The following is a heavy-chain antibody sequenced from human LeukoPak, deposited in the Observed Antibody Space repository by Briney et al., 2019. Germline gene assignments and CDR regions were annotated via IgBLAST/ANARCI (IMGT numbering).Heavy chain of an antibody. CDR1: GFTFSSYG. Sequence: GGSLRLSCAASGFTFSSYGMHWVRQAPGKGLEWVAVISYDGSNKYYADSVKGRFTISRDNSKNTLYLQMNSLRAEDTAVYYCAKDYPVPWGQGTLVTVSS. CDR3: AKDYPVP. CDR2: ISYDGSNK. J-gene: IGHJ5*02. V-gene: IGHV3-30*18.